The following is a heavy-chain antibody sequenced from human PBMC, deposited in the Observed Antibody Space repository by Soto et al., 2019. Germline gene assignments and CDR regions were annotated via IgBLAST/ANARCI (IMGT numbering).Heavy chain of an antibody. CDR3: ARGKVMITFGGVIVNRLFDY. J-gene: IGHJ4*02. Sequence: SETLSLTCAVYGGSFSGYYWSWIRQPPGKGLEWIGEINHSGSTNYNPSLKSRVTISVDTSKNQFSLKLSSVTAADTAVYYCARGKVMITFGGVIVNRLFDYWGQGTLVTVSS. V-gene: IGHV4-34*01. CDR2: INHSGST. CDR1: GGSFSGYY. D-gene: IGHD3-16*02.